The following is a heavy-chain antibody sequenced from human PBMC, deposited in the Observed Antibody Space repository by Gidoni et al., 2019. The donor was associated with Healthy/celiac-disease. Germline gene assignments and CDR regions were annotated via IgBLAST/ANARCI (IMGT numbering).Heavy chain of an antibody. CDR1: GFTFSSYA. D-gene: IGHD3-22*01. CDR2: ISGSGVST. Sequence: EVQLLESGGGLVQPGGSLRLSCAASGFTFSSYAMSLVRQAPGKGLEWVSAISGSGVSTYYADSVKGRFTISRDNSKNTLYLQMNSLRAEDTAVYYCAKDLYYYDSSGLFDPWGQGTLVTVSS. V-gene: IGHV3-23*01. CDR3: AKDLYYYDSSGLFDP. J-gene: IGHJ5*02.